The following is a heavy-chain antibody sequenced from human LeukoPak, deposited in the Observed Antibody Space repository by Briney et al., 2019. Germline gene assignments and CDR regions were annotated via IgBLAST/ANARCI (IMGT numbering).Heavy chain of an antibody. V-gene: IGHV3-20*04. Sequence: PGGSLRLSCAASGFTFDDYGMSWVRQAPGKGLEWVSGINWNGGSTGYADSVKGRFTISRDNAKNSLYLQMNSLRAEDTALYYCARGGRTSWPNYYYYCYMDVWGKGTTVTVSS. CDR1: GFTFDDYG. D-gene: IGHD2-2*01. J-gene: IGHJ6*03. CDR2: INWNGGST. CDR3: ARGGRTSWPNYYYYCYMDV.